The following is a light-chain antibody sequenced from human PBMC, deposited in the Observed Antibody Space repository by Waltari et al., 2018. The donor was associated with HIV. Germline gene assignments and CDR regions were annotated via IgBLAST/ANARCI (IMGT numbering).Light chain of an antibody. CDR1: QSLLHSNGYNY. J-gene: IGKJ3*01. CDR2: LGS. CDR3: MQALQTPFT. V-gene: IGKV2-28*01. Sequence: VLTQSPLSLPVTPGEPASISCRSSQSLLHSNGYNYLDWYLQKPGQSPQLLIYLGSNRASGVPDRFSGSGSGTDFTLKISRVEAEDVGVYYCMQALQTPFTFGPGTKVDIK.